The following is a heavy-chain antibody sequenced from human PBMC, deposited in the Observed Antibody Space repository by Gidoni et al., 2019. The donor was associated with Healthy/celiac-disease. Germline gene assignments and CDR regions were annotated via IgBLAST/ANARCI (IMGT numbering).Heavy chain of an antibody. CDR3: ARGYYYDSSGYADVSFDY. J-gene: IGHJ4*02. Sequence: QVQLVESGGGVVQPGRSLILSCAASGVTFSSYAMHWVRQAPGKGLEWVAVISYDGSNKYYADSVKGRFTISRDNSKNTLYLQMNSLRAEDTAVYYCARGYYYDSSGYADVSFDYWGQGTLVTVSS. CDR2: ISYDGSNK. CDR1: GVTFSSYA. V-gene: IGHV3-30-3*01. D-gene: IGHD3-22*01.